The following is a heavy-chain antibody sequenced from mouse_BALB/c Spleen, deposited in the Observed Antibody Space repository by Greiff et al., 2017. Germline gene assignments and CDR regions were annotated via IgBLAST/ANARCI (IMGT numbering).Heavy chain of an antibody. CDR1: GYTFTSYW. CDR2: IYPGSGST. CDR3: AKFSTGTLYAMDY. J-gene: IGHJ4*01. V-gene: IGHV1S22*01. Sequence: LQQPGSELVRPGASVKLSCKASGYTFTSYWMHWVKQRPGQGLEWIGNIYPGSGSTNYDEKFKSKATLTADKSSSTAYMQLSSLTSEDSAVYYCAKFSTGTLYAMDYWGQGTSVTVSS. D-gene: IGHD4-1*02.